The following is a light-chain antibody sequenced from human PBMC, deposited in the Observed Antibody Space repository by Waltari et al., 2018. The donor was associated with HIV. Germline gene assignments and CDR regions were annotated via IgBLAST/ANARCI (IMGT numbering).Light chain of an antibody. CDR2: YRSDSGK. Sequence: QAVLTQPASLSASPGASASLTCTLRSGIIVGTYRIYWYQQKPGSPPRYLLRYRSDSGKEQGSGVPSRFAGSKDASANAGILLISGLQSEDEADYYCMIWHSSAWVFGGGTKLTVL. CDR3: MIWHSSAWV. CDR1: SGIIVGTYR. V-gene: IGLV5-45*01. J-gene: IGLJ3*02.